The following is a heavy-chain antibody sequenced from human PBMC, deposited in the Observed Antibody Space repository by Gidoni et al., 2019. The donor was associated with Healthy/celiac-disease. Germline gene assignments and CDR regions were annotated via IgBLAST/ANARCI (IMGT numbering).Heavy chain of an antibody. CDR1: GFTFSSYS. D-gene: IGHD3-10*01. CDR2: ISSSSSTI. Sequence: EVQLVESGGGLVQPGGSLRLSCAASGFTFSSYSMNWVRQAPGKGLEWVSYISSSSSTIYYADSVKGRFTISRDNAKNSLYLQMNSLRAEDTAVYYCARRGARLWFGERDYYYYMDVWGKGTTVTVSS. J-gene: IGHJ6*03. V-gene: IGHV3-48*01. CDR3: ARRGARLWFGERDYYYYMDV.